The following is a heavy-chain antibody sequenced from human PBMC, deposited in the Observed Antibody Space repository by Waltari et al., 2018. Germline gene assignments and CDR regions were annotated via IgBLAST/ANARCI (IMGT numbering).Heavy chain of an antibody. D-gene: IGHD2-2*02. CDR3: VRGPYTSCFTSGDM. CDR2: ISGSGQNT. Sequence: EVQLLESGGELVQPGGSLRLSCAASGFPFINYSMRWSRQAPGQGLDWVSCISGSGQNTYYTDSVKGRFTISRDNSKKTLFLQMTDLTADDTAVYYCVRGPYTSCFTSGDMWGPGTMVAVS. V-gene: IGHV3-23*01. CDR1: GFPFINYS. J-gene: IGHJ3*01.